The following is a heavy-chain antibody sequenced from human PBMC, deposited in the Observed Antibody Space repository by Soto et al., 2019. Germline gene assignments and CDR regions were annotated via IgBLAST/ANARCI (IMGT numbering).Heavy chain of an antibody. Sequence: SVKVSCKASGGTFSSYAISWVRQAPGQGLEWMGGIIPIFGTANYAQKFQGRVTITADESTSTAYMELSSLRSEDTAVYYCARDIVVVPAGRDYYYYGMDVWGQGTTVTVSS. CDR1: GGTFSSYA. D-gene: IGHD2-2*01. CDR3: ARDIVVVPAGRDYYYYGMDV. J-gene: IGHJ6*02. CDR2: IIPIFGTA. V-gene: IGHV1-69*13.